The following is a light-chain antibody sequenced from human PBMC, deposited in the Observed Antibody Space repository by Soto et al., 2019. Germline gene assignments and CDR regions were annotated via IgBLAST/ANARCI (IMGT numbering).Light chain of an antibody. Sequence: MVLTQSPGTLSLAPGERATLSCRASQSVDTNYLAWYQQKPGQAPRLLIYGASSRATGIPDRFRGSGSGTDFTLTIRRLEPEDFAVYYCQQCGSSYPWTFGQGTKV. CDR2: GAS. V-gene: IGKV3-20*01. J-gene: IGKJ1*01. CDR1: QSVDTNY. CDR3: QQCGSSYPWT.